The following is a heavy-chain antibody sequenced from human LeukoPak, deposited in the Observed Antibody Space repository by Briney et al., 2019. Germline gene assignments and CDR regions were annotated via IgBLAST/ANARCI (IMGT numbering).Heavy chain of an antibody. J-gene: IGHJ4*02. CDR1: GFTFSSYP. V-gene: IGHV3-23*01. CDR2: ISSSGDIT. CDR3: AKDPDLGISTYY. Sequence: PGGSLRLSCAASGFTFSSYPMTWVRQAPGKGLEWVSYISSSGDITYYADSVKGRFTISRDNSKNTLYLQMNSLRAEDTAVYYCAKDPDLGISTYYWGQGTLVTVSS. D-gene: IGHD7-27*01.